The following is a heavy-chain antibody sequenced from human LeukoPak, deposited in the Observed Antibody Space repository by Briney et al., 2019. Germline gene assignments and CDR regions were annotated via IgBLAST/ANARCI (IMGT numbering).Heavy chain of an antibody. J-gene: IGHJ4*02. Sequence: SETLSLTCTVSGGSISSGSYYWSWIRQPAGKGLEWIGRIYTSGSTNYNPSLKSRVTISVDTSKNQFSLKLSSVTAADTAVYYCAREGSHYGGNSGIDYWGQGTLVTVSS. CDR1: GGSISSGSYY. CDR3: AREGSHYGGNSGIDY. CDR2: IYTSGST. V-gene: IGHV4-61*02. D-gene: IGHD4-23*01.